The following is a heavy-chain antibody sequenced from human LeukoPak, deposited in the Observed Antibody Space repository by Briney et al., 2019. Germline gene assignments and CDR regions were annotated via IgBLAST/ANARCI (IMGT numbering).Heavy chain of an antibody. CDR3: ARDNDYGDWFDP. CDR1: GYTFTSYY. D-gene: IGHD4-17*01. Sequence: ASVKVSCKASGYTFTSYYIHWVRQAPGQGLEWMGIIIPSGGSTSYAQKFQDRVTLTRDTSTSTVYMELSSLRSEDTAVYYCARDNDYGDWFDPWGQGTLVTVSS. J-gene: IGHJ5*02. CDR2: IIPSGGST. V-gene: IGHV1-46*01.